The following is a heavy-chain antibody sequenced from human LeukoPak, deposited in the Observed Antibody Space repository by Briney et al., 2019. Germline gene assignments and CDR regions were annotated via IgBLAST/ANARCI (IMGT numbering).Heavy chain of an antibody. V-gene: IGHV1-69*01. CDR3: ARGDSAYDLFGHIDY. CDR2: IIPIFGTA. D-gene: IGHD5-12*01. Sequence: SVKVSCKASGGTFSNYAISWVRQAPGQGLEWMGGIIPIFGTANYAQKFQGRVTITADESTSAAYMELSSLRSEDTAVYYCARGDSAYDLFGHIDYWGQGTLVTVSS. J-gene: IGHJ4*02. CDR1: GGTFSNYA.